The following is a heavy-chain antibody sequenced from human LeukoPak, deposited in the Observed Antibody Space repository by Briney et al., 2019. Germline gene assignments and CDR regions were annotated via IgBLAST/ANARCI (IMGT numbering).Heavy chain of an antibody. J-gene: IGHJ4*02. Sequence: GGSLRLSCEASGFTFSSYWTAWVRQAPGKGLEWVANINPAGSDTYYVDSVKGRFTISRDNAKKSTFLQMNSLRVEETALYYCVRWGVAADMQDWGQGTLVTVSS. CDR2: INPAGSDT. V-gene: IGHV3-7*01. D-gene: IGHD2-2*01. CDR1: GFTFSSYW. CDR3: VRWGVAADMQD.